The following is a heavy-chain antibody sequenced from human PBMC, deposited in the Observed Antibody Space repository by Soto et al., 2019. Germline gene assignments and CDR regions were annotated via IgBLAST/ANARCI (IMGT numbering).Heavy chain of an antibody. Sequence: QVQLVESGGGLVKPGGSLRLSCAASGFTFSDYYMSWIRQAPGKGLEWVSYISSSSSYTNYVDSVKGRFTISRDNAKNSLYLQMNSLRAEDTAVYYCARDHHRYSGYDYVDYWGQGPLVTVSS. CDR3: ARDHHRYSGYDYVDY. J-gene: IGHJ4*02. V-gene: IGHV3-11*05. CDR1: GFTFSDYY. CDR2: ISSSSSYT. D-gene: IGHD5-12*01.